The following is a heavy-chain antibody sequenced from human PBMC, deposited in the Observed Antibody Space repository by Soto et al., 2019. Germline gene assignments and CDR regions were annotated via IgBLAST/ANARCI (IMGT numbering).Heavy chain of an antibody. CDR3: ARIALSYDYVWGSFRKFWYFDL. J-gene: IGHJ2*01. V-gene: IGHV1-8*01. D-gene: IGHD3-16*02. CDR2: MNPNSGNT. CDR1: GYTFTSYD. Sequence: QVQLVQSGAEVKKPGASVKVSCKASGYTFTSYDINWVRQATGQGLEWMGWMNPNSGNTGYAQKFQGRVTMTRNTSISTAYMELSSLRSEGTAVYYCARIALSYDYVWGSFRKFWYFDLWGRGTLVTVSS.